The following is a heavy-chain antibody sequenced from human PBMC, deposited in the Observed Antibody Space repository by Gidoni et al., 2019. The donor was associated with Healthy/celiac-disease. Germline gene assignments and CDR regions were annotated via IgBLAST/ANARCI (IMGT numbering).Heavy chain of an antibody. CDR3: ARRGGKGGSYVDY. D-gene: IGHD2-15*01. CDR1: GFTFSSYG. CDR2: IWYDGSNK. Sequence: QVQLVESGGGVVQPGRSLRLSCAASGFTFSSYGMHWVRQAPGKGLEWVAVIWYDGSNKYYADSVKGRFTISRDNSKNTRYLQMNSLRAEDTAVYYCARRGGKGGSYVDYWGQGTLVTVSS. V-gene: IGHV3-33*01. J-gene: IGHJ4*02.